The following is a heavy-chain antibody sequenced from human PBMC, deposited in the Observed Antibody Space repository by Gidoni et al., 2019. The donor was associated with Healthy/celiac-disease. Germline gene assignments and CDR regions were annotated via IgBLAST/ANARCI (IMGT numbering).Heavy chain of an antibody. CDR2: IYYSGST. D-gene: IGHD2-21*02. CDR3: AREHIVVVTAIPYYFDY. CDR1: GGSISRSSYY. J-gene: IGHJ4*02. V-gene: IGHV4-39*01. Sequence: QLQLQESGPGLVKPSETLSLTCTVSGGSISRSSYYCGWIRQPPGKGLEWIGSIYYSGSTYYNPSLKSRVTISVDTSKNQFSLKLSSVTAADTAVYYCAREHIVVVTAIPYYFDYWGQGTLVTVSS.